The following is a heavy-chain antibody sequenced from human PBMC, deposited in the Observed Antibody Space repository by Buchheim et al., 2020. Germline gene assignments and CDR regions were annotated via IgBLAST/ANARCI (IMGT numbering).Heavy chain of an antibody. J-gene: IGHJ6*03. V-gene: IGHV4-31*03. D-gene: IGHD3-3*01. CDR2: INHSGST. CDR3: ARTYYDFWWGYMDV. Sequence: QVQLQESGPGLVKPSQTLSLTCTVSGGSISSGGYYWSWIRQPPGKGLEWIGEINHSGSTNYNPSLKSRVTISVDTSKNQFSLKLSSVTAADTAVYYCARTYYDFWWGYMDVWGKGTT. CDR1: GGSISSGGYY.